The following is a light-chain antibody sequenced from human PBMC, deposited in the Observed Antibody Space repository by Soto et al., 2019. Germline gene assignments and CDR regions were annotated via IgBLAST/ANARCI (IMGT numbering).Light chain of an antibody. V-gene: IGKV3-11*01. J-gene: IGKJ4*01. CDR3: QQRSNWPTLT. CDR2: DAS. CDR1: QSVSSY. Sequence: EIVLTQSPATLSLSPGERATLSCRASQSVSSYLAWYQQKPGQAPRLLIYDASNRATGIPARFSGSGFGTDFTLSISSLEPEDFAVYYCQQRSNWPTLTFGGGTKVEIE.